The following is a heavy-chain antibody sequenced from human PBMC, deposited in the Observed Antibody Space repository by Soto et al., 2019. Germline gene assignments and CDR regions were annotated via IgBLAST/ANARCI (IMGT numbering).Heavy chain of an antibody. V-gene: IGHV1-46*01. CDR1: GYIFTSYY. CDR3: ARLYGLDAFDI. Sequence: ASVKVSCKASGYIFTSYYIHWVRQAPGQGLEWMGLINPSGGTTNYAQKFQGRVTMTRDTSTSTVYMELSSLRSEDTAVYYCARLYGLDAFDIWGQGTMVTVSS. CDR2: INPSGGTT. J-gene: IGHJ3*02. D-gene: IGHD3-16*02.